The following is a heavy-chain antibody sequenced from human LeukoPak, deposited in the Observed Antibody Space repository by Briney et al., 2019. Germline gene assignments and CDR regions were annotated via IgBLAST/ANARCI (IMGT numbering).Heavy chain of an antibody. CDR3: AKAQRTIRQYFYDGMDV. D-gene: IGHD3-9*01. V-gene: IGHV3-23*01. CDR2: ISGSGGST. J-gene: IGHJ6*02. Sequence: SGGSLRLSCAASGFTFSSYAMSWVRQAPGKGLEWVSAISGSGGSTYYADSVKGRFTISRDNSKNTLYLQMNSLRAEDTAVYFCAKAQRTIRQYFYDGMDVWGQGATVTVSS. CDR1: GFTFSSYA.